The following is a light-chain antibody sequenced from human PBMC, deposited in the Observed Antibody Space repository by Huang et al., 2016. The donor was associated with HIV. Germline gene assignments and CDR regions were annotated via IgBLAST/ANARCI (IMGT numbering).Light chain of an antibody. CDR2: GAS. J-gene: IGKJ1*01. V-gene: IGKV3-15*01. Sequence: EIVMTQSPGTLSLSPGERATLSCRPSQSVSGNLAWYQHKPGQAPRLLIYGASTRATGVPAMFSGSGSVTEFTLTINSLQSDDFVVYYCQQYQDWPRTFGQGTKVEIK. CDR1: QSVSGN. CDR3: QQYQDWPRT.